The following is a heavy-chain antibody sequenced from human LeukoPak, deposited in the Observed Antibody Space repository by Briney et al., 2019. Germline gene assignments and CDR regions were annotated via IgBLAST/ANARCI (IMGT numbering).Heavy chain of an antibody. CDR3: ARARRDCTNGVCPFYYYMDV. J-gene: IGHJ6*03. Sequence: SVKVSCKASGYTFTSYGISWVRQAPGQGLEWMGGIIPIFGTANYAQKFQGRVTITADESTSTAYMELSSLRSEDTAVYYCARARRDCTNGVCPFYYYMDVWGKGTTVTVSS. V-gene: IGHV1-69*13. D-gene: IGHD2-8*01. CDR1: GYTFTSYG. CDR2: IIPIFGTA.